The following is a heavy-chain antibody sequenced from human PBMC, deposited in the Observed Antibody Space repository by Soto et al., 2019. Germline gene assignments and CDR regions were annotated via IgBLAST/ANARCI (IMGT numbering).Heavy chain of an antibody. CDR1: GGSISSGGYY. CDR3: ARATYYYDSSGYSDRVLDY. V-gene: IGHV4-31*03. Sequence: QVQLQESGPGLVKPSQTLSLTCTVSGGSISSGGYYWSWIRQHPGKGLECIGYIFYSGNTYYTPSLKSRVTISVDTSKNQFSLKLSSVTAADTAVYYCARATYYYDSSGYSDRVLDYWGQGTLVTVSS. D-gene: IGHD3-22*01. J-gene: IGHJ4*02. CDR2: IFYSGNT.